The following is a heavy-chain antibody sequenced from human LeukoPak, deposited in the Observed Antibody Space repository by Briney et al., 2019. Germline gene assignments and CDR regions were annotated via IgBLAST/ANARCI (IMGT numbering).Heavy chain of an antibody. D-gene: IGHD6-13*01. CDR1: GYTFTCYY. CDR3: ARDGIAAAGTRNWFDP. V-gene: IGHV1-2*02. CDR2: INPNSGGT. Sequence: ASVNVSCKASGYTFTCYYMHWLRQAPGQGLDWMGWINPNSGGTNYAQKFQGRVTMTRDTSISTAYMELSRLRSDDTAVYYCARDGIAAAGTRNWFDPWGQGTLVTVSS. J-gene: IGHJ5*02.